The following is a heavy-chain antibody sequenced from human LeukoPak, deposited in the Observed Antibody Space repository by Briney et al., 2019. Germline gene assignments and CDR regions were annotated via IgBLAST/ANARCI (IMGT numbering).Heavy chain of an antibody. J-gene: IGHJ2*01. Sequence: KPSETLSLTCTVSGVSISGYYWSWIRQPPGKGLEWIGYIYYSGSTDYNPSLKSRVTISVDTSKNQFSLKLSSVTAADTAVYYCARSYYFGSGSQGSYWYFDLWGRGTLVTVSS. CDR3: ARSYYFGSGSQGSYWYFDL. D-gene: IGHD3-10*01. CDR1: GVSISGYY. V-gene: IGHV4-59*01. CDR2: IYYSGST.